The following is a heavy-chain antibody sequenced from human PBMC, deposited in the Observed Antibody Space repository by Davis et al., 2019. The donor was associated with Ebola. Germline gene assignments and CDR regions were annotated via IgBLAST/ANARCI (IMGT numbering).Heavy chain of an antibody. J-gene: IGHJ4*02. D-gene: IGHD1-26*01. CDR1: GFTFSDYY. V-gene: IGHV3-11*01. CDR3: AREKGATSFDY. CDR2: ISSSGNTI. Sequence: GESLKISCVGSGFTFSDYYMSWIRQIPGKGLEWIAYISSSGNTIQYADSVKGRFTISRDNARNSLFLQVNSLRPDDTAIYFCAREKGATSFDYWGQGTLVTVSS.